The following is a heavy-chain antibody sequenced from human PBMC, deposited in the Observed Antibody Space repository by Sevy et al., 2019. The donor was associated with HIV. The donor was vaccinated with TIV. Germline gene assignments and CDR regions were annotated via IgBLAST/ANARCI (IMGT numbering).Heavy chain of an antibody. V-gene: IGHV3-48*03. CDR2: ISSSADTK. CDR1: GFTFSSYE. CDR3: AKRGGQYDLGMDV. J-gene: IGHJ6*02. Sequence: GGSLRLSCAASGFTFSSYEMNWVRQAPGKGLEWVSYISSSADTKYYADSVRGRFTISRDNAKKSLYLQMNSLRAEDTAVYYCAKRGGQYDLGMDVWGQRTTVTVSS. D-gene: IGHD3-3*01.